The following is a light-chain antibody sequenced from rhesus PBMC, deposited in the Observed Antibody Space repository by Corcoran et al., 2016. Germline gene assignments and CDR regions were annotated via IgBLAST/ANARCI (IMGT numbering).Light chain of an antibody. V-gene: IGKV1-33*02. CDR1: QGITND. Sequence: DIQMTQSPSSLSASVGDRVTITCRASQGITNDLAWYQQKPGKAPKLLIYVASNLQGGVPSRFSGGGSGTEFTLTISSLQPEDFAAYYCQQHDSSPYTFGQGTKVEIK. CDR3: QQHDSSPYT. J-gene: IGKJ2*01. CDR2: VAS.